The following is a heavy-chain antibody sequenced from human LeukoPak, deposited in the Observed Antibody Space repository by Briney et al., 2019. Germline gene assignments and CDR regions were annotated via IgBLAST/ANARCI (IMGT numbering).Heavy chain of an antibody. V-gene: IGHV3-21*01. CDR3: AREFRSSTVDVGRDVGRDYGDY. CDR2: ISSSSSYI. J-gene: IGHJ4*02. CDR1: GFTFSSYS. D-gene: IGHD1-1*01. Sequence: GSLRLSCAASGFTFSSYSMNWVRQAPGKGLEWVSSISSSSSYIYYADSVKGRFTISRDNAKNSLYLQMNSLRAEDTAVYYCAREFRSSTVDVGRDVGRDYGDYRGQGTLVTVSS.